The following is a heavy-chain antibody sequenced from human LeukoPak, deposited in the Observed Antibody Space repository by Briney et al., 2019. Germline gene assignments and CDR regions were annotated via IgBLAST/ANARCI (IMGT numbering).Heavy chain of an antibody. J-gene: IGHJ4*02. V-gene: IGHV4-59*01. CDR3: ARQQIYVDSGLVDYFDY. CDR1: GGSISSYY. D-gene: IGHD5-18*01. CDR2: MYYSGTT. Sequence: SETLSLTCTVSGGSISSYYWSWIRQPPGKGLQWIGYMYYSGTTNYSPSLRSRVTISADTSKNQFSLQVSSVTAADTAVYYCARQQIYVDSGLVDYFDYWGQGILVTVSS.